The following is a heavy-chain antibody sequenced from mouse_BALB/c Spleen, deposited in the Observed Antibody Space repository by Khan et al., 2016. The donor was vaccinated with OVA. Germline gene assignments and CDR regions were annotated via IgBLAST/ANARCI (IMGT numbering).Heavy chain of an antibody. Sequence: EVELVESGGGLVKPGGSLKLSCAASGFTFSAYYMYWVRQTPEKRLEWVATISAGGSYIYYTDSVKGRFTISRADAKNNLYLQMSSLKAEDTSRYYWAKGSYSDPIAYWGQGTLVTISA. D-gene: IGHD2-13*01. CDR2: ISAGGSYI. CDR1: GFTFSAYY. CDR3: AKGSYSDPIAY. V-gene: IGHV5-4*02. J-gene: IGHJ3*01.